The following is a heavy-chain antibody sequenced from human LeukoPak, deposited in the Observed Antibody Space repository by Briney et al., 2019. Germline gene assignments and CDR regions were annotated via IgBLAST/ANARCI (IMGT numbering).Heavy chain of an antibody. Sequence: GGSLRLSCAASGFNFIDYSMNWVRQAPGKGLEWISYIGISSGNTKYADSVKGRFTISRDNANNSLILQMNSLRVEDTAVYFCAKEGLGGGFDQWGQGTLVTVSS. CDR3: AKEGLGGGFDQ. CDR2: IGISSGNT. D-gene: IGHD3-16*01. CDR1: GFNFIDYS. J-gene: IGHJ5*02. V-gene: IGHV3-48*04.